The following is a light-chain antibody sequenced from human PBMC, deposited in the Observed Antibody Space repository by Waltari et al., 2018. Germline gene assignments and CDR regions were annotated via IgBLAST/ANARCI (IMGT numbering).Light chain of an antibody. CDR2: AAS. V-gene: IGKV1-39*01. CDR3: QQSYSTFFT. CDR1: QSISSY. J-gene: IGKJ3*01. Sequence: EIQMNQSPSSLSASVGNRVTITCRASQSISSYLNWYQQKPGKAPKLLIYAASSLQSGVPSRFSGSGSGTDFTLTISSLQPEDFATYYCQQSYSTFFTFGPGTKVDIK.